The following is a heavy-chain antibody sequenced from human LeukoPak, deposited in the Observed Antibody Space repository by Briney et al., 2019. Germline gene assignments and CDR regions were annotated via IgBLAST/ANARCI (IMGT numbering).Heavy chain of an antibody. CDR1: GGSLSSHY. J-gene: IGHJ4*02. V-gene: IGHV4-59*11. Sequence: SETLSLTCSVSGGSLSSHYWSWIRQPPGKGLELIGHIHDTGSTFYNPSLRGRVTISLDTSNDQFSLKLTSMTSADTAVYYCARFSSGCSTSSCYLTYWGQGTLVTVS. D-gene: IGHD2-2*01. CDR2: IHDTGST. CDR3: ARFSSGCSTSSCYLTY.